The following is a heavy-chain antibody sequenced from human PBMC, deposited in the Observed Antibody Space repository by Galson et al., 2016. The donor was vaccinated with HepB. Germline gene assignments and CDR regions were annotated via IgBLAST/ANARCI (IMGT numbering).Heavy chain of an antibody. V-gene: IGHV3-15*07. CDR1: GFTFSHAW. J-gene: IGHJ4*02. Sequence: SLRLSCAGSGFTFSHAWLNWVRQAPGKGLEWVGRIKSKGDGKTTDYAAPVKGRFTVSRDDSKNTLYLQMNSLKTEDTAVYHCTTSVGANESDYWGRGTLVTVSS. D-gene: IGHD1-26*01. CDR3: TTSVGANESDY. CDR2: IKSKGDGKTT.